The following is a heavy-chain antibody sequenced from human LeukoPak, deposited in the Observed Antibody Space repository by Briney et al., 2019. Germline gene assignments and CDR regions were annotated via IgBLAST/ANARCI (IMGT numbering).Heavy chain of an antibody. Sequence: SETLSLTCTVSGYSITSAYYWGWIRQPPGKGLEWIGSFFLKGSTYYNPSLKSRVTISVDTSKNQFSLKLSSVTAADTAVYYCARGRRRRTTTVTTNWFDPWGQGTLVTVSS. V-gene: IGHV4-38-2*02. D-gene: IGHD4-11*01. J-gene: IGHJ5*02. CDR1: GYSITSAYY. CDR3: ARGRRRRTTTVTTNWFDP. CDR2: FFLKGST.